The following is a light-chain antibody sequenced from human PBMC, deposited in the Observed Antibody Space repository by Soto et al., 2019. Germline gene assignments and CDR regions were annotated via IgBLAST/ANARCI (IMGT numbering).Light chain of an antibody. CDR2: DSS. Sequence: IQLTQSRSSLSAPVGDRVTITCRASKDINNYLHXYQQKPGRAPNLLIYDSSTLETGGPSRLSGSGSATDFTFTISSLHPEDIAKYYCQQYENLPRTFGGGTKVDIK. J-gene: IGKJ4*01. CDR1: KDINNY. CDR3: QQYENLPRT. V-gene: IGKV1-33*01.